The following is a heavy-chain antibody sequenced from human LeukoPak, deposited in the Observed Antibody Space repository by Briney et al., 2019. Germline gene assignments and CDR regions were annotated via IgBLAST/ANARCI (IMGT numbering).Heavy chain of an antibody. CDR1: GGSFSGYY. J-gene: IGHJ4*02. CDR3: ASEDAYCGGDCYPY. CDR2: INHSGST. V-gene: IGHV4-34*01. D-gene: IGHD2-21*02. Sequence: SETLSLTCAVYGGSFSGYYWSWIRQPPGKGLEGIGEINHSGSTNYNPSLKSRVTISVDTSKNQFSLKLSSVTAADTAVYYCASEDAYCGGDCYPYWGQGTLVTVSS.